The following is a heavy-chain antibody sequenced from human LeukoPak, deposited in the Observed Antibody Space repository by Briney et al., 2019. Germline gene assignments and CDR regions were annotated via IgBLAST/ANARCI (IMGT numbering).Heavy chain of an antibody. V-gene: IGHV1-2*02. CDR1: GYTFTGYY. CDR2: INHNSGGT. D-gene: IGHD6-19*01. CDR3: ARALTIAVAGTWGY. J-gene: IGHJ4*02. Sequence: GASVKVSCKASGYTFTGYYMHWVRQAPGQGLEWMGWINHNSGGTNYAQKFQGRVTMTRDTSISTAYMELSRLRSDDTAVYYCARALTIAVAGTWGYWGQGTLVSVSS.